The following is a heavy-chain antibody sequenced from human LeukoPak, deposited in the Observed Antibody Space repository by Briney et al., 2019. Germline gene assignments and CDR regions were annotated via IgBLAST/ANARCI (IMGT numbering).Heavy chain of an antibody. D-gene: IGHD1-1*01. V-gene: IGHV4-4*07. CDR3: ARAPTGTGGWNWFDP. CDR2: IYTSGTT. CDR1: DGSISSYY. Sequence: PSETLSLTCTVSDGSISSYYWSWIRQPAGKGLELIGRIYTSGTTNYNPSLKSRVTMSVDTSKNQFSLKLSSVTAADTAVYYCARAPTGTGGWNWFDPWGQGTLVTVSS. J-gene: IGHJ5*02.